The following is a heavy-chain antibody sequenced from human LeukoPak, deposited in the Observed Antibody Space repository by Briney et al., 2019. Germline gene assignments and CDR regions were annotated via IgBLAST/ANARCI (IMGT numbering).Heavy chain of an antibody. D-gene: IGHD2-2*01. Sequence: GGSLRLSCAASGFTFSSHSMIWVRQAPGRGLEWVSSISSSSSYIYYAGSVKGRFTLSRDNDKNSLYLQMNSLRAEDTAVYYCASKEAAMNYWGQGTLVTVSS. CDR2: ISSSSSYI. V-gene: IGHV3-21*01. J-gene: IGHJ4*02. CDR3: ASKEAAMNY. CDR1: GFTFSSHS.